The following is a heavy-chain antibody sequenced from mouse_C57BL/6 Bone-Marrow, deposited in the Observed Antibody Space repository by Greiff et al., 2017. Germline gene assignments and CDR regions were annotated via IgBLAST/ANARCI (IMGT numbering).Heavy chain of an antibody. CDR2: INPNNGGT. J-gene: IGHJ4*01. D-gene: IGHD3-1*01. Sequence: VQLQQSGPELVKPGASVKIPCKASGYTFTDYNMDWVKQSHGKSLEWIGDINPNNGGTIYNQKFKGKATLTVDKSSSTADMELRSLTSEDTAVYYCARYTGGGYAMDYWGQGTSVTVSS. V-gene: IGHV1-18*01. CDR3: ARYTGGGYAMDY. CDR1: GYTFTDYN.